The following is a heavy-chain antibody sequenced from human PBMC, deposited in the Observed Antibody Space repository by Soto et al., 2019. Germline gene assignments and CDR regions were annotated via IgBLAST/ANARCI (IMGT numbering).Heavy chain of an antibody. CDR1: GGSVNGYY. Sequence: KASETLSLTCAVYGGSVNGYYWNWIRQPPGKGLEWIGEINHTGGTHYNPSLKSRVTMSVDTSKNQFSLRLSSVTAADTAMYYCATRITVFGLLIPPFDPWGQGTQVTVSS. V-gene: IGHV4-34*01. CDR2: INHTGGT. CDR3: ATRITVFGLLIPPFDP. J-gene: IGHJ5*02. D-gene: IGHD3-3*01.